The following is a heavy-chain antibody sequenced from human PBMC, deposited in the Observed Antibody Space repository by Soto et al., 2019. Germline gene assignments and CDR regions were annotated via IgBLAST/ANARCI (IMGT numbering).Heavy chain of an antibody. CDR2: ISSSSSTI. CDR1: GFTFSSYS. J-gene: IGHJ4*02. CDR3: ARDDQYYGSGSYYDY. Sequence: EVQLVESGGGLVQPGGSLRLSCAASGFTFSSYSMNWVRQAPGKGLEWVSYISSSSSTIYYADSVKGRFTISRDNAKNSLYLQMNSLRDEDTAVYYCARDDQYYGSGSYYDYWGQGTLVTVSS. D-gene: IGHD3-10*01. V-gene: IGHV3-48*02.